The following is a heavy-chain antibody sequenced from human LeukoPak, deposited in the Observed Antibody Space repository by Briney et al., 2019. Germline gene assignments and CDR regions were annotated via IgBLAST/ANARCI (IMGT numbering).Heavy chain of an antibody. D-gene: IGHD3-10*01. V-gene: IGHV3-23*01. Sequence: PGGSLRLSCAASGFTFSSYAMSWVRQAPGKGLEWVSAISGSGGSTYYADSVKGRFTISRDNSKNTLYLQMNSLRAEDTAVYYCAKHRFRVRGVQGAVDYWGQGTLVTVSS. CDR3: AKHRFRVRGVQGAVDY. J-gene: IGHJ4*02. CDR1: GFTFSSYA. CDR2: ISGSGGST.